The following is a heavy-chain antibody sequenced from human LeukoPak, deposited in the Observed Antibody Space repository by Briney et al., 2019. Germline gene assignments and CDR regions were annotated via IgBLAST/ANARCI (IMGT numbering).Heavy chain of an antibody. CDR3: ASLVDTAMVLSGAFDI. J-gene: IGHJ3*02. V-gene: IGHV4-39*01. Sequence: SETLSLTCTVSGGSISSSSYYWGWIRQPPGKGLEWIGSIYYSGSTYYNPSLKSRVTISVDTSKNQFSLKLSSVTAADTAVYYCASLVDTAMVLSGAFDIWGQGTMVTVSS. CDR2: IYYSGST. CDR1: GGSISSSSYY. D-gene: IGHD5-18*01.